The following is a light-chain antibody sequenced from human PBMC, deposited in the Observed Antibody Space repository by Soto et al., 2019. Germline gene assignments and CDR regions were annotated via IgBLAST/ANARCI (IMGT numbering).Light chain of an antibody. J-gene: IGKJ1*01. Sequence: DIRMTQSPSSLSASVGDRVTITCRASQSISSYLNWYQQRPGKAPNLLIYDATRLHSGVPPRFSGSGYGTDFTLTITSLQLEDFATYYCQQSDVSPRTFGQGTKVDI. CDR2: DAT. V-gene: IGKV1-39*01. CDR1: QSISSY. CDR3: QQSDVSPRT.